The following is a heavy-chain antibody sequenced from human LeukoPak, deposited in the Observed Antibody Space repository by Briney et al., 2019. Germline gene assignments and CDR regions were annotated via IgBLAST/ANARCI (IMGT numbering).Heavy chain of an antibody. V-gene: IGHV3-7*01. J-gene: IGHJ4*02. D-gene: IGHD3-10*01. CDR1: GFTFSNYW. CDR2: IKQDGGVK. CDR3: ARDCSASGSLMD. Sequence: GGSLRLSCAASGFTFSNYWMNWVRQVPGKGLEWVANIKQDGGVKYYVDSVKGRFTISRDNAENSLYLQMNSLRVEDTAVYYCARDCSASGSLMDWGQGTLVTVSS.